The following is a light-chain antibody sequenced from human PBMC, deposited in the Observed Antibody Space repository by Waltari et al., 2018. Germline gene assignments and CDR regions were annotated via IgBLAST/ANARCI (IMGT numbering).Light chain of an antibody. CDR2: HDD. CDR3: QAWDTSTVV. J-gene: IGLJ2*01. Sequence: YDPTQSPSERVSPGQPDSITCRGDKMGEKFICWYQQKPGQSPVLLSYHDDMRPSGIPERFSGSNSANTATLTISGTQVMDEADYYCQAWDTSTVVFGGGTKLTVL. CDR1: KMGEKF. V-gene: IGLV3-1*01.